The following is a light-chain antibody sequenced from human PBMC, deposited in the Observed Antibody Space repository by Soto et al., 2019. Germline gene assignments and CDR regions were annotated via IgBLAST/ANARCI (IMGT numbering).Light chain of an antibody. CDR3: QQYNSHPWT. CDR1: QSISSW. V-gene: IGKV1-5*03. J-gene: IGKJ1*01. Sequence: DIQMTQSPSTLSASVGDRVTITCRASQSISSWLAWYQQQPGKATKLLIYKASSLESGVPSRFSGSGSGTEFTPTISSLLPDDFATYYCQQYNSHPWTFGQGTKVEVK. CDR2: KAS.